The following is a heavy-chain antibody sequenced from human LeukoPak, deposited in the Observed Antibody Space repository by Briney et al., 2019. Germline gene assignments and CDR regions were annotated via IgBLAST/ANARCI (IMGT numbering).Heavy chain of an antibody. D-gene: IGHD6-19*01. Sequence: SETLSLTCTVSGGSISSNSYYWGWIRQPPGKGLEWIGNIYYSGSTYYNESLKSRLTISMDTSKNQFSLKLRSVTAADTSVYYCATIWRVSAVSGYNYSHPWGQGTLVTVSS. CDR1: GGSISSNSYY. CDR3: ATIWRVSAVSGYNYSHP. V-gene: IGHV4-39*01. CDR2: IYYSGST. J-gene: IGHJ5*02.